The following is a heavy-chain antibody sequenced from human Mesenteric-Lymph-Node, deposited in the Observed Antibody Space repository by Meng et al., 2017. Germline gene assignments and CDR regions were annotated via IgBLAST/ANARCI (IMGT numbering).Heavy chain of an antibody. Sequence: GGSLRLSCAASGFTFSSYAMHWVRQAPGKGLEWVAVISYDGSNKYYADSVKGRFTISRDNSKNTLYLQMNSLRAEDTAVYYCARDRCVLGSCYSLDYWGQGTLVTVSS. CDR1: GFTFSSYA. J-gene: IGHJ4*02. CDR2: ISYDGSNK. CDR3: ARDRCVLGSCYSLDY. D-gene: IGHD2-15*01. V-gene: IGHV3-30*01.